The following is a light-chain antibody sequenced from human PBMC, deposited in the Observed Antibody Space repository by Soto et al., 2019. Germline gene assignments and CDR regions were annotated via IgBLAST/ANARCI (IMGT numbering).Light chain of an antibody. J-gene: IGKJ2*01. CDR1: QTIDNT. Sequence: EIVMTQSPATLSLSPGERATISCRASQTIDNTLAWYQRKPGQAPRLLIYDASTRATGVPARFSGSGSGTDFTLTISSLQSEEFAVYYCQHYNYWPYTFGQGTKVEIK. CDR3: QHYNYWPYT. V-gene: IGKV3-15*01. CDR2: DAS.